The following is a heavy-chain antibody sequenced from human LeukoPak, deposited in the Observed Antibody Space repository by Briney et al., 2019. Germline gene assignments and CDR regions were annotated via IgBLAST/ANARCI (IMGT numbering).Heavy chain of an antibody. CDR3: ARVLGYSSSKPDDY. CDR1: GGFISSYY. V-gene: IGHV4-59*01. CDR2: IYYSGST. Sequence: SETLSLTCTVSGGFISSYYWSWIRQPPGKGLEWIGYIYYSGSTNYNPSLKSRVTISVDTSKNQFSLRLSSVTAADTAVYYCARVLGYSSSKPDDYWGQGTLVTVSS. J-gene: IGHJ4*02. D-gene: IGHD6-6*01.